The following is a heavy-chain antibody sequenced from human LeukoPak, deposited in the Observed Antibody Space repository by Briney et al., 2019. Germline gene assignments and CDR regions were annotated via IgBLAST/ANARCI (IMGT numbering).Heavy chain of an antibody. J-gene: IGHJ6*02. D-gene: IGHD4-17*01. CDR3: ARDYGDYNYYYYGMDV. CDR2: IYYSGST. V-gene: IGHV4-31*03. Sequence: SETLSLTCTVSGGSISSGGYYWSWIRQHPGKGLEWIGYIYYSGSTYYNPSLKSRVTISVDTSKNQFSLKLSSVTAADTAVYYCARDYGDYNYYYYGMDVWGQGTTVTVSS. CDR1: GGSISSGGYY.